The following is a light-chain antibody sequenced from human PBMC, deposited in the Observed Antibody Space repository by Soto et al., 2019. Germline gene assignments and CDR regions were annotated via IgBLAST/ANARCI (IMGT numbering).Light chain of an antibody. CDR3: QQYTNWPLT. CDR2: GAS. CDR1: QSVSRN. J-gene: IGKJ4*01. Sequence: EIVMTQSPATLSVSPGERVTLSCRASQSVSRNLAWYQQKPGQAPRLLIYGASTRATGIPARFSGSGSGTEFTLTISSLQSEDFAVYYCQQYTNWPLTFGGGTKVDIK. V-gene: IGKV3-15*01.